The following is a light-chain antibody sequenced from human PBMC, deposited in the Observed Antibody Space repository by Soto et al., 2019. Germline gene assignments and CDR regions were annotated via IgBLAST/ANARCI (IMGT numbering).Light chain of an antibody. J-gene: IGKJ4*01. CDR2: WAS. CDR1: HSVLFGSNNY. CDR3: QRYYGTPLT. V-gene: IGKV4-1*01. Sequence: DFVMTQSPDSLAVSLGERATINCKSSHSVLFGSNNYLACYQQKSGQPPKLLINWASTRESWVPDRFSGSGSGTDFTLTISSLQAEDVAIYYCQRYYGTPLTFGGGTKVEIK.